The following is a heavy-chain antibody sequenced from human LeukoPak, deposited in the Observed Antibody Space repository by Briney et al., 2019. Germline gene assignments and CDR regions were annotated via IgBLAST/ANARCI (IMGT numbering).Heavy chain of an antibody. CDR1: GFTFTTFG. CDR2: ISPHGDIE. Sequence: GGSLRLSCAASGFTFTTFGIHWVRQAPGKGLEWVAAISPHGDIEYYTDSVKGRFTISRDNSKNMIYLQMTSLRGEDSAVYYCEKINNNDDYWGQGNLVTVSS. CDR3: EKINNNDDY. J-gene: IGHJ4*02. V-gene: IGHV3-30*18. D-gene: IGHD1/OR15-1a*01.